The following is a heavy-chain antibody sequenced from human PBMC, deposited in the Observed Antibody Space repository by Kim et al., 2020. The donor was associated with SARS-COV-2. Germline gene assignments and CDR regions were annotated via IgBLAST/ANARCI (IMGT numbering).Heavy chain of an antibody. D-gene: IGHD3-22*01. CDR2: IYSGGST. CDR3: ARDTLLTGGYYDSSGSAFK. J-gene: IGHJ4*02. Sequence: GGSLRLSCAASGFTVSSNYMSWVRQAPGKGLEWVSVIYSGGSTYYADSVKGRFTISRDNSKNTLYLQMNSLRAEDTAVYYCARDTLLTGGYYDSSGSAFKWGQGTLVTVSS. CDR1: GFTVSSNY. V-gene: IGHV3-66*01.